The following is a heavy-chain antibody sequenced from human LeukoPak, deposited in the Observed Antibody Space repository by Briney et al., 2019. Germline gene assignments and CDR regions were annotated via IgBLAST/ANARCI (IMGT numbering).Heavy chain of an antibody. CDR2: IYYSGST. CDR1: GGSISSYY. D-gene: IGHD3-22*01. J-gene: IGHJ3*02. V-gene: IGHV4-59*01. Sequence: PSETLSLTCTVSGGSISSYYWSWIRQPPGKGLEWIGYIYYSGSTNYNPSLKSRVTISVDTSKNQSSLKLSSVTAADTAVYYCARALPYYYDSSGYYPTTNAFDIWGQGTMVTVSS. CDR3: ARALPYYYDSSGYYPTTNAFDI.